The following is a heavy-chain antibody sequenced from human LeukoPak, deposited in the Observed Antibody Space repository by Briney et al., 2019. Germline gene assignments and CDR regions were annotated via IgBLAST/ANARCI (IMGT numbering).Heavy chain of an antibody. D-gene: IGHD6-13*01. CDR1: GGSFSGYY. CDR3: AREGVAAAGTLYYFDY. V-gene: IGHV4-34*01. Sequence: PSETLSLTCAVYGGSFSGYYWSWIRQPPGKGLERIGEINHSGSTDYNPSLKSRVTISVDTSKNQFSLKLSSVTAADTAVYYCAREGVAAAGTLYYFDYWGQGTLVTVSS. CDR2: INHSGST. J-gene: IGHJ4*02.